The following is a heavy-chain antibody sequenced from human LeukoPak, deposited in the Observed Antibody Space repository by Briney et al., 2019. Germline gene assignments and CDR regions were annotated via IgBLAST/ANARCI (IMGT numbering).Heavy chain of an antibody. Sequence: SETLSLTCTVSGGSISSDYWSWIRQPPGKELEWIGYVYYSGSTNCNPSLKSRVTISVDTSKNQFSLKLSSVTTADTAVYYCAGGPINYYFDYWGQGTLFTVSS. V-gene: IGHV4-59*01. J-gene: IGHJ4*02. CDR2: VYYSGST. CDR3: AGGPINYYFDY. D-gene: IGHD3-16*01. CDR1: GGSISSDY.